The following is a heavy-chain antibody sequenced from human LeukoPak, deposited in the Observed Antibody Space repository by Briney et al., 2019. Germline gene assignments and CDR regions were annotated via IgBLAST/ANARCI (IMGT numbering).Heavy chain of an antibody. CDR2: IYPGDSDT. CDR3: ARPLWSSSWSPLDY. CDR1: GYIFTSYW. J-gene: IGHJ4*02. D-gene: IGHD6-13*01. V-gene: IGHV5-51*01. Sequence: GESLKISCKASGYIFTSYWIAWVRQMPGKGLEWMGIIYPGDSDTRYSPSFQGQVTISADKSISIAYLQWSSLKASGTAMYYCARPLWSSSWSPLDYWGQGTLVTVSS.